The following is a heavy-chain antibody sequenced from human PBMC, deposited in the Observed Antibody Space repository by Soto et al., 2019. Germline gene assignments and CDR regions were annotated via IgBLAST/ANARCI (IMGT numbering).Heavy chain of an antibody. D-gene: IGHD3-9*01. CDR3: AKDLYLYDIPPRGAFDI. CDR2: ISYDGSNK. V-gene: IGHV3-30*18. CDR1: GFTFSSYG. Sequence: PGGSLRLSCAAYGFTFSSYGMHWVRQAPGKGLEWVAVISYDGSNKYYADSVKGRFTISRDNSKNTLYLQMNSLRAEDTAVYYCAKDLYLYDIPPRGAFDIWGQGTMVTVSS. J-gene: IGHJ3*02.